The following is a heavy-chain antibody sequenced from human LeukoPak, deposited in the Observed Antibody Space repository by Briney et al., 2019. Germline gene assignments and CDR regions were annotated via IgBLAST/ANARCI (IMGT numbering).Heavy chain of an antibody. CDR1: GYTFTSYG. D-gene: IGHD2-2*01. J-gene: IGHJ4*02. CDR2: ISAYNGNT. V-gene: IGHV1-18*01. CDR3: AATMDCSSTSCYFLPYYFDY. Sequence: GASVQVSCKASGYTFTSYGISWVRQAPGQGLEWMGWISAYNGNTNYAQKLQGRVTMTTDTSTSTAYMELRSLRSDDTAVYYCAATMDCSSTSCYFLPYYFDYWGQGALVTVSS.